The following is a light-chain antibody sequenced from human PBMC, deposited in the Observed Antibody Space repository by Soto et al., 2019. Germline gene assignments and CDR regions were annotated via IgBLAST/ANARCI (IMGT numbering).Light chain of an antibody. CDR3: SSYTSSRTLV. CDR1: SSDVGGYNY. Sequence: QSVLTQPASVSGSPGQSITISCTGTSSDVGGYNYVSWYQQHPGKAPKLMIYEVSNRPSGVSNRFSGSKSGNTASLTISGLQAEDEPDYYCSSYTSSRTLVFGTGTELTVL. J-gene: IGLJ1*01. CDR2: EVS. V-gene: IGLV2-14*01.